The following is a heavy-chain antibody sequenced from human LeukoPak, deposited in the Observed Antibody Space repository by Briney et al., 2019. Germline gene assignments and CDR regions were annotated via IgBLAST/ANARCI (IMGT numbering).Heavy chain of an antibody. D-gene: IGHD4-17*01. V-gene: IGHV3-30-3*01. Sequence: GGSLRLSCAASGFTFSSYATHWVRQAPGKGLEWVAVISYDGSNKYYADSVKGRFTISRDNSKNTLCLQMNSLRAEDTAVYYCASTFHDYGDSSFDYWGQGTLVTVSS. CDR2: ISYDGSNK. J-gene: IGHJ4*02. CDR1: GFTFSSYA. CDR3: ASTFHDYGDSSFDY.